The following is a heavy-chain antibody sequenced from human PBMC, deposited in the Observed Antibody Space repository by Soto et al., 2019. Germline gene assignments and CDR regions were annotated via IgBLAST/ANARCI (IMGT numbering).Heavy chain of an antibody. D-gene: IGHD3-3*01. Sequence: ASVKVSCKASGYTFTSYGISWVRQAPGQGLEWMGWISAYNGNTNYAQKLQGRVTMTTDTSTSTAYMELRSLRSDDTAVYYCARDLTTYYDFWSGPPDHGMDVWGQGTTVTVSS. J-gene: IGHJ6*02. CDR3: ARDLTTYYDFWSGPPDHGMDV. V-gene: IGHV1-18*04. CDR1: GYTFTSYG. CDR2: ISAYNGNT.